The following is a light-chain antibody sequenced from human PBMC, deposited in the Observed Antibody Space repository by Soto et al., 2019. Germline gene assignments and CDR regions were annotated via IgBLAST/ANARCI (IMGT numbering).Light chain of an antibody. Sequence: QLVLTQPPSVSGAPGQRVTISCTGSSSNIGAGYDVHWYQQLPGTAPKLLISGNSNRPSGVPDRFSGSKSGTSASLAITGLQAEDEADYYCQSYDSSLSSSGVFGGGTKVTVL. CDR3: QSYDSSLSSSGV. V-gene: IGLV1-40*01. J-gene: IGLJ2*01. CDR1: SSNIGAGYD. CDR2: GNS.